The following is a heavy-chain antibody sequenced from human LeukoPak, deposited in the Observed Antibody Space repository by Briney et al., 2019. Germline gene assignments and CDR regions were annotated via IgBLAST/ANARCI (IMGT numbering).Heavy chain of an antibody. J-gene: IGHJ6*02. Sequence: SETLSLTCTVSGGSISRGGYYWSWIRQHPGKGLEWIGYIYYSGSTYYNPSLKSRVTISVDTSKNQFSLKLSSVTAADTAVYYCAGQNYYYYGMDVWGQGTTVTVSS. V-gene: IGHV4-31*03. CDR2: IYYSGST. CDR3: AGQNYYYYGMDV. CDR1: GGSISRGGYY.